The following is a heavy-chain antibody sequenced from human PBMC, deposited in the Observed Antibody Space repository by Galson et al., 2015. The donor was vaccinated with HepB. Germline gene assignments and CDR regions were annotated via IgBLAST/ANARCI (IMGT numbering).Heavy chain of an antibody. CDR2: IIPVFNVT. CDR1: GGTFNSYI. CDR3: ATPLTRDEFGY. Sequence: SVKVSCKASGGTFNSYIINWVRQTPGQGLEWMGRIIPVFNVTSYAQKFQGRVTMTADRSTSTGHMELSSLRSDDTALYYCATPLTRDEFGYWGQGTLVTVSS. J-gene: IGHJ4*02. V-gene: IGHV1-69*02.